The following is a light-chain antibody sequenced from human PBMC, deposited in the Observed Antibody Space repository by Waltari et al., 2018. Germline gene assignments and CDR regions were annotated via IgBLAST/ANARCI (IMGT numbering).Light chain of an antibody. CDR1: DSNIGGNY. Sequence: QSVLTQSPSTSGAPGQTVTISCSGSDSNIGGNYVFWYQQLPGTAPRLLIFRNNQLPSGVHDRISGSKSGTTALLAISGFRSEDEADYYCAAWDDTVSGVVFGGRTKVTVL. CDR2: RNN. J-gene: IGLJ3*02. V-gene: IGLV1-47*01. CDR3: AAWDDTVSGVV.